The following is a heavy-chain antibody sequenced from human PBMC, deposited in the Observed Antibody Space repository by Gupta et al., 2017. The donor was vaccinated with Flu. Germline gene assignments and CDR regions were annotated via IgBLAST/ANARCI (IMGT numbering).Heavy chain of an antibody. V-gene: IGHV3-15*01. D-gene: IGHD3-9*01. J-gene: IGHJ4*02. CDR1: GFTFSNAW. CDR2: IKSKTDGGTT. Sequence: GSGGGLVKPGGSLRLSCAASGFTFSNAWMSWVRQAPGKGLEWVGRIKSKTDGGTTDYAAPVKGRFTISRDDSKNTLYLQMNSLKTEDTAVYYCTTDRISFRYFNYWGQGTLVTVSS. CDR3: TTDRISFRYFNY.